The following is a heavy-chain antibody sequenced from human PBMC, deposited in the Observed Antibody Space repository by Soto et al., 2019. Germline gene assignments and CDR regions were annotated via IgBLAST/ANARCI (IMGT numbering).Heavy chain of an antibody. V-gene: IGHV3-7*01. Sequence: PGGSLRLSXAASGFIFSSYWMSWARQAPGKGLEWVANIKKDGSETNYVDSVKGRFTISRDNAKNSLYLQMNSLRTEDTAVYYCARQYCGGDCHLDYWGQGTLVTVSS. J-gene: IGHJ4*02. CDR3: ARQYCGGDCHLDY. D-gene: IGHD2-21*02. CDR1: GFIFSSYW. CDR2: IKKDGSET.